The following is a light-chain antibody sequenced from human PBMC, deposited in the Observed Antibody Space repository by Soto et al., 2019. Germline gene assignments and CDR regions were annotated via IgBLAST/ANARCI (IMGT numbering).Light chain of an antibody. Sequence: EILMTQSPATLSVSPGERATFSCRASQSLSDTLAWYQQKPGQAPRLLIYGASTRATGIPARFTGSGSGTEFTLTISSLQSEDIAVYYCQQYRSWPRTFGQGTKVEIK. CDR1: QSLSDT. CDR3: QQYRSWPRT. J-gene: IGKJ1*01. CDR2: GAS. V-gene: IGKV3-15*01.